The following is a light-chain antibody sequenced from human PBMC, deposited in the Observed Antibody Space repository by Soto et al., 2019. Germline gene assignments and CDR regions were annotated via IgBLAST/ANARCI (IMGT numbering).Light chain of an antibody. CDR2: EDS. Sequence: QSVLTQPASVSGSPGQSIAISYTGTIRDVGAHKFVAWYQHHPGKAPKVVIYEDSSRPSGVSNRFSGAKSGNMASLTISGLQPEDEADYYCSSYTRAHRLVFGGGTKVTVL. CDR3: SSYTRAHRLV. J-gene: IGLJ3*02. V-gene: IGLV2-14*01. CDR1: IRDVGAHKF.